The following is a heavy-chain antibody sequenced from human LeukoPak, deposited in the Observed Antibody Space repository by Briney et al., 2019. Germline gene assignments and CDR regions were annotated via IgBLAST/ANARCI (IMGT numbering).Heavy chain of an antibody. CDR3: ARERRGYSSSWTRRGAFDI. CDR1: GGSFSGYY. V-gene: IGHV4-34*01. D-gene: IGHD6-13*01. CDR2: INHSGST. Sequence: SETLSLTRAVYGGSFSGYYWSWIRQPPGKGLEWIGEINHSGSTNYNPFLKSRVTISVDTSKNQFSLKLSSVTAADTAVYYCARERRGYSSSWTRRGAFDIWGQGTMVTVSS. J-gene: IGHJ3*02.